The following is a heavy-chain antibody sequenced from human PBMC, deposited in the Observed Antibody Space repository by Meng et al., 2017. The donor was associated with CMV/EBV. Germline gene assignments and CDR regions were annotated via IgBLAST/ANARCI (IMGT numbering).Heavy chain of an antibody. D-gene: IGHD2-2*02. V-gene: IGHV3-13*01. CDR3: ARGPGYCSSTSCYMWLDGGGMDV. Sequence: GETLKISCAASGFTFSSYDMHWVRQATGKGLEWVSAIGTAGDTYYPGSVEGRFTISRENAKNSLYLQMNSLRAGDTAVYYCARGPGYCSSTSCYMWLDGGGMDVWGQGTTVTVSS. CDR2: IGTAGDT. J-gene: IGHJ6*02. CDR1: GFTFSSYD.